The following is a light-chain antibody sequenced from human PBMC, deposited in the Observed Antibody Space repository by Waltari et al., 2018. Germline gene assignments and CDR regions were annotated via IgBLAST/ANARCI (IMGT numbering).Light chain of an antibody. V-gene: IGKV3-11*01. J-gene: IGKJ4*01. Sequence: DIVLTQSPATLSFSPGERATLSCRASQNINIYLAWYQQKPGQAPRLLIYDASNRATGVPARFSGSGSGTDFTLTISSLEPEDFAVYYCQQRTKWVTFGGGTTLDIK. CDR3: QQRTKWVT. CDR2: DAS. CDR1: QNINIY.